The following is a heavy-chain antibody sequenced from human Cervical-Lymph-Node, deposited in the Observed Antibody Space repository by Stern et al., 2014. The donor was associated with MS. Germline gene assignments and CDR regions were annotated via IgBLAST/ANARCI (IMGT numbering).Heavy chain of an antibody. Sequence: VQLEESGAEVKKPGASVKVSCKASGYTFTSYGISWVRQAPGQGLEWMGWMSAYNGNTNYAQKLQARVTMTTDTSTSTAYMELRSLRSDDTAVYYCARDDYSSGWYGGWFDPWGQGTLVTVSS. CDR2: MSAYNGNT. D-gene: IGHD6-19*01. J-gene: IGHJ5*02. V-gene: IGHV1-18*01. CDR3: ARDDYSSGWYGGWFDP. CDR1: GYTFTSYG.